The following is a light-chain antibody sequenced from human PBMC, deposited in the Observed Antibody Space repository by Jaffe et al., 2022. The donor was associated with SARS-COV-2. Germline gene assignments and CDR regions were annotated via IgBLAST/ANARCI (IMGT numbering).Light chain of an antibody. Sequence: DIQMTQSPPSLSASVGDRVTITCRASQSISSFLNWYQQKPGKAPKLLIYDASSLQSGVPSRFSGSGSGTDFTLTISSLQPEDFATYYCQQSYSTPWTFGQGTKVEIK. CDR3: QQSYSTPWT. CDR1: QSISSF. V-gene: IGKV1-39*01. J-gene: IGKJ1*01. CDR2: DAS.